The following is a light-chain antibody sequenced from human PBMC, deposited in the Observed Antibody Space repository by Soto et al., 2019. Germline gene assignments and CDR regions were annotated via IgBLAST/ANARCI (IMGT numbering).Light chain of an antibody. CDR2: GAS. J-gene: IGKJ1*01. CDR3: QQYGSSFLWT. Sequence: EIVLTQSPGTLSLSPGEKATLSCRASQSVSNNYIVWYQQKPGQAPRLLIYGASSRATGIPDRFSGSGSGTDFTLTISRLEPEDFAVYHCQQYGSSFLWTFGQGTKVDIK. CDR1: QSVSNNY. V-gene: IGKV3-20*01.